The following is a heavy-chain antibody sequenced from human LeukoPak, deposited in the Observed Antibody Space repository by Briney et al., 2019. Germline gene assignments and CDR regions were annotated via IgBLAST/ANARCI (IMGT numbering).Heavy chain of an antibody. CDR2: INSDGSST. D-gene: IGHD2-15*01. V-gene: IGHV3-74*01. CDR1: GFTFSSYW. Sequence: GGSLGLSCAASGFTFSSYWMHWVRQAPGKGLVWVSRINSDGSSTRYADSVKGRFTISRDNAKNTLYLQMNSLRAENTAVYYCAREYCSGGVCYFDYWGQGTLVTVSS. CDR3: AREYCSGGVCYFDY. J-gene: IGHJ4*02.